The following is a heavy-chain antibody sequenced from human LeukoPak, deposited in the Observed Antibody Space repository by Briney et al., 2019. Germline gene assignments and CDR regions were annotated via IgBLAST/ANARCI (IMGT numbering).Heavy chain of an antibody. CDR3: ARSVPSGNYYYGMDV. CDR1: GGSISSGDYY. Sequence: KTSETLSLTCTVSGGSISSGDYYWSWIRQPPGKGLEWIGYIYYSGGSYYNPSLKSRITISVDTSKNQFSLKLSSVTAADTAVYYCARSVPSGNYYYGMDVWGQGTTVTVSS. CDR2: IYYSGGS. D-gene: IGHD3-10*02. J-gene: IGHJ6*02. V-gene: IGHV4-30-4*01.